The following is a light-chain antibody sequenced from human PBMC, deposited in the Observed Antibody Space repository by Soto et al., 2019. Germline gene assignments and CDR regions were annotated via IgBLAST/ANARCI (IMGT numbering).Light chain of an antibody. CDR2: GNS. J-gene: IGLJ2*01. CDR3: QSYDSSLSALVV. V-gene: IGLV1-40*01. Sequence: QPVLTQPPSVSGAPGQRVTISCTGSSSNIGAGYDVHWYQQLPGTAPKLLIYGNSNRPSGVPDRFSGSKSGTSASLAITGLHAEDEADYYCQSYDSSLSALVVVGGGTKVTVL. CDR1: SSNIGAGYD.